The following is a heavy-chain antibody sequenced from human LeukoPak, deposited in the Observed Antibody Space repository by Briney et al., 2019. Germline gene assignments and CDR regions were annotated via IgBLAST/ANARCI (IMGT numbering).Heavy chain of an antibody. CDR2: IYYSGST. Sequence: PSETLSLTCTVSGGSISTYYWTWIRQPPGKGLEWIGYIYYSGSTNYNPSLKSRVTISVETSKNEFSLKPRSVTAADTAVYYCARVTGYRIEDYFDYWGQGTLVTVSS. D-gene: IGHD6-13*01. J-gene: IGHJ4*02. V-gene: IGHV4-59*01. CDR1: GGSISTYY. CDR3: ARVTGYRIEDYFDY.